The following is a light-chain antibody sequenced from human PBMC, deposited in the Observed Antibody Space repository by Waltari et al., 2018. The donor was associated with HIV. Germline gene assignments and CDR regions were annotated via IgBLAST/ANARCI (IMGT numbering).Light chain of an antibody. J-gene: IGKJ5*01. V-gene: IGKV3-20*01. Sequence: EIVLTQSPGTLSLSPGDRVTPPCRASQSVSSSSLVWYQQKPGHGPRLHIYGESSRATGIPDRFRGSGSGTDFTLTISRLDPEDFAVYYCQQYGSSVTFGQGTRLEIK. CDR3: QQYGSSVT. CDR1: QSVSSSS. CDR2: GES.